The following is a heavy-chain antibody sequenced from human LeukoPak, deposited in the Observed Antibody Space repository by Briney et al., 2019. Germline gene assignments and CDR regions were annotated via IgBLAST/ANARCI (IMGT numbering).Heavy chain of an antibody. Sequence: PSGTLSLTCFVSGGSISSSNWWIWVRQPPGKGLEWIGEIYHSGSTNYNPSLKSRVTISIDKSKNQFSLKLNSVTAADTAVYYCARDTGGRGRLDAFDIWGQGTMVTVSS. D-gene: IGHD3-10*01. CDR3: ARDTGGRGRLDAFDI. J-gene: IGHJ3*02. CDR2: IYHSGST. V-gene: IGHV4-4*02. CDR1: GGSISSSNW.